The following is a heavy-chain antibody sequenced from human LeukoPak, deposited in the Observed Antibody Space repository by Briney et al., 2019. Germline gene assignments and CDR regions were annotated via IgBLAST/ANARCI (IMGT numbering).Heavy chain of an antibody. V-gene: IGHV3-23*01. CDR1: GFTFSSYA. Sequence: GSLRLSCAASGFTFSSYAMSWVRQAPGKGLEWVSAISGSGGSTYYADSVKGRFTIPRDNSKNTLYLQMNSLRAEDTAVYHCASKSRSAWGYYFDYWGQGTLVTVSS. J-gene: IGHJ4*02. CDR3: ASKSRSAWGYYFDY. D-gene: IGHD7-27*01. CDR2: ISGSGGST.